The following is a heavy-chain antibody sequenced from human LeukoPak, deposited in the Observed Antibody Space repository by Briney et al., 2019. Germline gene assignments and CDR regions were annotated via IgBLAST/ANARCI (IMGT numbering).Heavy chain of an antibody. V-gene: IGHV4-59*08. D-gene: IGHD6-19*01. CDR2: IYYSGST. J-gene: IGHJ4*02. CDR1: GGSISSHF. CDR3: ARYGGSGWVIDN. Sequence: SETLSLTCTVSGGSISSHFWSWIRQPPGKGLEWIAYIYYSGSTDYNPSLKSRVTISVDTSKNQFSLKLSSVTAADTAVYYCARYGGSGWVIDNWGQGTLATVSS.